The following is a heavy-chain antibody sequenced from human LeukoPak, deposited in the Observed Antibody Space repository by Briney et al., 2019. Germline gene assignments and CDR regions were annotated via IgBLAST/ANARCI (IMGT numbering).Heavy chain of an antibody. V-gene: IGHV4-39*01. J-gene: IGHJ3*02. CDR3: ARGIRSYTGSDAFDI. Sequence: SETLSLTCTVSGASISSNNYYWAWIRQPPGKGLEWIGSFYYPGSTYYNPSLKSRVTISIDASRNQFSLNLSSVTAADTAVYYCARGIRSYTGSDAFDIWGQGTMVTVSS. D-gene: IGHD1-26*01. CDR1: GASISSNNYY. CDR2: FYYPGST.